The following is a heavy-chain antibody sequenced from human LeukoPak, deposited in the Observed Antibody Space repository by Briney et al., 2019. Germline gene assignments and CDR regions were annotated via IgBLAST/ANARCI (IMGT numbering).Heavy chain of an antibody. Sequence: TSETLSLTCTVSGGSISPYYWSWIRQPPGKGLEWIGYIYNSGSTNYNPSLKSRVTISVDTSKNQFSLKLSSVTAADTAVYYCARSPGKYSSGWGDFDYWGQGTLVTVSS. CDR2: IYNSGST. D-gene: IGHD6-19*01. CDR3: ARSPGKYSSGWGDFDY. V-gene: IGHV4-59*01. CDR1: GGSISPYY. J-gene: IGHJ4*02.